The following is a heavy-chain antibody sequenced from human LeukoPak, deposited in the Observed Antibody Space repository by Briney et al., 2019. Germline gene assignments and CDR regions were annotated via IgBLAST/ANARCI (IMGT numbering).Heavy chain of an antibody. V-gene: IGHV4-59*01. Sequence: SETQSLTCTVSGGSISSYYWSWIRQPPGKGLEWIGYIYYSGSTNYNPSLKSRVTISVDTSKNQFSLKLSSVTAADTAVYYCARASVRCYSTSCYAGWFDPWGQGTLVTVSS. J-gene: IGHJ5*02. CDR3: ARASVRCYSTSCYAGWFDP. CDR1: GGSISSYY. D-gene: IGHD2-2*01. CDR2: IYYSGST.